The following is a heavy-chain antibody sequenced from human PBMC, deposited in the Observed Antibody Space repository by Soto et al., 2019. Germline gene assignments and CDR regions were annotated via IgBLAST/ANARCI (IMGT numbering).Heavy chain of an antibody. CDR1: EFAFSSHA. CDR2: IWHDGSVK. D-gene: IGHD5-18*01. CDR3: ARDAKIQRWTYCYYNRDV. Sequence: QVQLVESGGGVVQPGGSLRLSCAASEFAFSSHAMHWVRQAPGKGLEWVAVIWHDGSVKYYLDSVKGRFTISRDNSKNTLYLEMSSLRHEDTSVYYCARDAKIQRWTYCYYNRDVWGQGTTVTVSS. V-gene: IGHV3-33*01. J-gene: IGHJ6*02.